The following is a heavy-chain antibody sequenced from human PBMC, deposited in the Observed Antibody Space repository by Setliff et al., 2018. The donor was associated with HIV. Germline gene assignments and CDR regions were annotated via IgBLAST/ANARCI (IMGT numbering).Heavy chain of an antibody. CDR2: IYYSGNT. CDR1: GGSIKSSSYY. Sequence: SETLSLTCTVSGGSIKSSSYYWGWIRQPPGKGLDWIGSIYYSGNTYYNPSLKSRVTIPEDTSRNQFSLRLSSVTAADTAIYYCARVPTSSWYVTTQRTKEYFHHWGQGTLVTVSS. D-gene: IGHD6-13*01. CDR3: ARVPTSSWYVTTQRTKEYFHH. V-gene: IGHV4-39*07. J-gene: IGHJ1*01.